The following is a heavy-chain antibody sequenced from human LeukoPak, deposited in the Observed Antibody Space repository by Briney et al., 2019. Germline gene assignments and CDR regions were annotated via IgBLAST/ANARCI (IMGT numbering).Heavy chain of an antibody. V-gene: IGHV4-39*01. D-gene: IGHD2/OR15-2a*01. Sequence: SETLSLTCTVSGVSMSSSPYYWGWTRQPPGKGLGWIGTIYDSGNTNYNPSLRSLLTISVDTSRNQFSLKLSSVTAADTAVYYCARHDCDSSRCSGNWFDPWGQGTLVTVSS. CDR3: ARHDCDSSRCSGNWFDP. J-gene: IGHJ5*02. CDR2: IYDSGNT. CDR1: GVSMSSSPYY.